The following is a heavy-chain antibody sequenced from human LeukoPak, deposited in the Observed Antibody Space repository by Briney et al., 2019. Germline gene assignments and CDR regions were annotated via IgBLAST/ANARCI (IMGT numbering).Heavy chain of an antibody. CDR3: VAEEYGTGSYYSAF. V-gene: IGHV4-39*01. D-gene: IGHD3-10*01. Sequence: KPSETLSLTCTVSAGSIWSDARYWGWIRQSPGKGLEWIGSVHYTRSYSGTTYYNPSLESRVTVSTDRSKTLCSLKLTSVTAADTAVYYWVAEEYGTGSYYSAFWGKGALVTVSS. CDR2: VHYTRSYSGTT. CDR1: AGSIWSDARY. J-gene: IGHJ4*02.